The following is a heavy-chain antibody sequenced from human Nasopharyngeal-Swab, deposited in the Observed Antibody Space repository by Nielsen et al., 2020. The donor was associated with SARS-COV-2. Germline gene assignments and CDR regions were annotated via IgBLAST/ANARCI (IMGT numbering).Heavy chain of an antibody. D-gene: IGHD3-22*01. J-gene: IGHJ4*02. V-gene: IGHV4-34*01. CDR2: INHSGCT. CDR3: ARGQGPRHYYDSSGYYYDVLGRGYYFDY. Sequence: WIRQPPGKGLEWIGEINHSGCTNYNPSLKSRVTISVDTSKNQFSLKLSSVTAADTAVYYCARGQGPRHYYDSSGYYYDVLGRGYYFDYWGQGTLVTVSS.